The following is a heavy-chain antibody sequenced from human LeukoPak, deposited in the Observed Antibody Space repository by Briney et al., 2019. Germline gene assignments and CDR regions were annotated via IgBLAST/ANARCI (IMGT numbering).Heavy chain of an antibody. D-gene: IGHD2-15*01. Sequence: QPGGSLRLSCAASGCIVSGDFKSWVRQAPGKGLEWVSVIYSDGSTYYADSVKGRFTISRDNAKNSLYLQMNSLRDEDTAVYYCATYSFEYFQHWGQGTLVTVSS. CDR1: GCIVSGDF. J-gene: IGHJ1*01. CDR2: IYSDGST. CDR3: ATYSFEYFQH. V-gene: IGHV3-66*01.